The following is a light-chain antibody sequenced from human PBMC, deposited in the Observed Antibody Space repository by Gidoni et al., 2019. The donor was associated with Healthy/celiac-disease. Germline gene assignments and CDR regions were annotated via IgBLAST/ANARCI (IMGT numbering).Light chain of an antibody. V-gene: IGKV1-39*01. CDR1: QSISSY. Sequence: DIQMTQSPSSLSASVGDRVTITCRASQSISSYLNWYQQKPGKAPKLLIYAASSVQSGVPSRFRGSGSGTDFTLTISSLQPEDFATYYCQQSYSTPQTFGQGTKVEIK. J-gene: IGKJ1*01. CDR3: QQSYSTPQT. CDR2: AAS.